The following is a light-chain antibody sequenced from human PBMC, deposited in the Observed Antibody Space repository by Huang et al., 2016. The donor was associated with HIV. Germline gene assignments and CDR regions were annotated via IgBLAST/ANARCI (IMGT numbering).Light chain of an antibody. CDR1: VSVSNSY. V-gene: IGKV3-20*01. J-gene: IGKJ1*01. CDR3: QQYSSSFRT. Sequence: EIVLTQFPGTFSLSPGERATLSCRASVSVSNSYLAWYQQKSCQAPKLLVYGASSRATGIPDRFSGSGSGTDFTLTISSLEPEDFAVYYCQQYSSSFRTFGQGTKVEIK. CDR2: GAS.